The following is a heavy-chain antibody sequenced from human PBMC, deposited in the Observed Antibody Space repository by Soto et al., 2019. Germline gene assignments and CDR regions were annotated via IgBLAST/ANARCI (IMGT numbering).Heavy chain of an antibody. J-gene: IGHJ3*02. Sequence: SETLSLTCAVSGYSISSGYYWGWIRQPPGKGLEWIGSIYHSGSTYYNPSLKSRVTISVDTSKNQFSLKLSSVTAADTAVYYCATERVLGLDIWGQGTMVTVSS. CDR2: IYHSGST. V-gene: IGHV4-38-2*02. CDR3: ATERVLGLDI. D-gene: IGHD3-10*01. CDR1: GYSISSGYY.